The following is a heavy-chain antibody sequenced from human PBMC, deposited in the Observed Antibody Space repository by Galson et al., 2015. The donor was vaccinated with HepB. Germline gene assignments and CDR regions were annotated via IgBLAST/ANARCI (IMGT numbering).Heavy chain of an antibody. J-gene: IGHJ1*01. V-gene: IGHV4-59*08. D-gene: IGHD1-26*01. CDR2: IYYSGST. Sequence: ETLSLTCTVSGGSISSYYWSWIRQPPGKGLEWIGYIYYSGSTNYNPSLKSRVTISVDTSKNQFSLKLSSVTAADTAVYYCARHVIVGATSEYFQHWGQGTLVTVSS. CDR1: GGSISSYY. CDR3: ARHVIVGATSEYFQH.